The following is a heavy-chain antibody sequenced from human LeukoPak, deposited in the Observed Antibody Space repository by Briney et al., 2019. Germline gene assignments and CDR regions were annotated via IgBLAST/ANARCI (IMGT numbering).Heavy chain of an antibody. CDR3: ANVEFFDY. CDR2: INHSGST. CDR1: GGSFSGYY. D-gene: IGHD3-10*01. Sequence: NPSETLSLTCAVYGGSFSGYYWSWLRQPPGKGLEWVGEINHSGSTTYNPSLKSRVTISVDTSKNQFSLKLSSVTAADTAVYYCANVEFFDYWGQGTLVTVSS. J-gene: IGHJ4*02. V-gene: IGHV4-34*01.